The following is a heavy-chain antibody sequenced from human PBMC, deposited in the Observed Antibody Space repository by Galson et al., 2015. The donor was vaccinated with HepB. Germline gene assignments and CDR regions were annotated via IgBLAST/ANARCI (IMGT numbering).Heavy chain of an antibody. CDR2: LNGDGSST. J-gene: IGHJ4*02. CDR1: GFTFSRHW. Sequence: SLRLSCAASGFTFSRHWMHWVRQAPGKGLVWVLRLNGDGSSTNSVDSVKGRFTISRDNANNTLYLQINSLRAEDTGVYYCAREGFWSLDSWGRGTLVTVSS. CDR3: AREGFWSLDS. V-gene: IGHV3-74*01. D-gene: IGHD3-3*01.